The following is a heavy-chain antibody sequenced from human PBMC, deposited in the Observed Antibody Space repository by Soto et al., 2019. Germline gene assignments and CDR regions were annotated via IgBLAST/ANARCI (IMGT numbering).Heavy chain of an antibody. CDR3: ARVNPTYYDLLTGYYRAPGYCQH. D-gene: IGHD3-9*01. CDR2: IYSGGST. J-gene: IGHJ1*01. V-gene: IGHV3-66*01. CDR1: GFTVSGNY. Sequence: GGSLRLSCAASGFTVSGNYMSWVRQAPGKGLEWVSVIYSGGSTYYADSVKGRFTISRDNSKNTLYLQMNSLRAEDTAVYYCARVNPTYYDLLTGYYRAPGYCQHWGQGT.